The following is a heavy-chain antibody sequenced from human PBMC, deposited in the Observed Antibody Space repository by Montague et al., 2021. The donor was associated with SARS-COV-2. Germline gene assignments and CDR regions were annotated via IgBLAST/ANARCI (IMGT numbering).Heavy chain of an antibody. CDR1: GFTFSTYD. D-gene: IGHD3-22*01. V-gene: IGHV3-48*03. Sequence: SLRLSCAASGFTFSTYDMSWVRQAPGKVLEWVSYSSSSCSTIYYXXSLKGRFTISRDNAKNSLYLQMNSLRAEDTAVYYCTREERIAILVVVITHAFDIWGQGTMVTVSS. CDR3: TREERIAILVVVITHAFDI. J-gene: IGHJ3*02. CDR2: SSSSCSTI.